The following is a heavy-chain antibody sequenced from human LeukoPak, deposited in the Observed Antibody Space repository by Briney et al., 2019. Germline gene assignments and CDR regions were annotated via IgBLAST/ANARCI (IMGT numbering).Heavy chain of an antibody. CDR1: GYTFTGYY. D-gene: IGHD3-10*01. V-gene: IGHV1-2*04. J-gene: IGHJ4*02. Sequence: ASVKVSCKASGYTFTGYYMHWVRQAPGQGLEWMGWINLNSGGTNYAQKFQGWVTMTRDTSISTAYMELSRLRSDDTAVYYCARGPKFGELSRWGQGTLVTVSS. CDR3: ARGPKFGELSR. CDR2: INLNSGGT.